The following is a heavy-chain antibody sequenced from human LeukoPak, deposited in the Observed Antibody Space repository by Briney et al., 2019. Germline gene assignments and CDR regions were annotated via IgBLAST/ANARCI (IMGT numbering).Heavy chain of an antibody. Sequence: GGSLRLSCAASGFTFSSYAMHWVRQAPGKGLEWGAVISYDGSNKYYADSVKGRFTISRDNSKNTLYLQMNSLRAEDTAVYYCARDRRAHAFDIWGQGTMVTVSS. CDR3: ARDRRAHAFDI. V-gene: IGHV3-30-3*01. J-gene: IGHJ3*02. CDR1: GFTFSSYA. CDR2: ISYDGSNK.